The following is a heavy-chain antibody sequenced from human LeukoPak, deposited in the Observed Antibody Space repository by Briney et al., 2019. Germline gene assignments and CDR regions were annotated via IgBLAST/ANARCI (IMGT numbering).Heavy chain of an antibody. CDR2: IYYSGST. D-gene: IGHD3-9*01. V-gene: IGHV4-39*01. J-gene: IGHJ4*02. CDR1: GGSISSSSHY. CDR3: ARRSLRYFDLH. Sequence: SETLSLTCTVSGGSISSSSHYWGWIRQPPGKGLEWIGSIYYSGSTYYNPSLKSRVTISVDTSKNQFSLKLSSVTAADTAVYYCARRSLRYFDLHWGQGTLVTVSS.